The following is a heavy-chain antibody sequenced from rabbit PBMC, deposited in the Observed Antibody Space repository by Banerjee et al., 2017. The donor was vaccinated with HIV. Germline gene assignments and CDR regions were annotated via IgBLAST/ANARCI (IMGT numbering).Heavy chain of an antibody. Sequence: QEQLKETGGGLVQPGESLKLSCTASGFDFSGWPISWVRQAPGEGLEYIGFIDAVDKIYYASWAKGRFTISKTSSTTVTLQMTSLTAADTATYFCARDSVSDYAYALALWGPGTLVTVS. CDR2: IDAVDKI. D-gene: IGHD6-1*01. V-gene: IGHV1S45*01. CDR1: GFDFSGWP. J-gene: IGHJ4*01. CDR3: ARDSVSDYAYALAL.